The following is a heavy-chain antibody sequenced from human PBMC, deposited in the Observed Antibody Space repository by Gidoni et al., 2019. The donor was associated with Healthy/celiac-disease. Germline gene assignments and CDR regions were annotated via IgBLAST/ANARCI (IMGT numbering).Heavy chain of an antibody. Sequence: EVQLVESGGGLVQPGGSLRLSCAASGFTFSRYAMRWVRQAPGKGLEWVSAISGSGGSTYYADSVKGRFTISRDNSKNTLYLQMNSLRAEDTAVYYCAKEGSETYYYDSSGPRAEYFQHWGQGTLVTVSS. CDR1: GFTFSRYA. D-gene: IGHD3-22*01. CDR3: AKEGSETYYYDSSGPRAEYFQH. V-gene: IGHV3-23*04. CDR2: ISGSGGST. J-gene: IGHJ1*01.